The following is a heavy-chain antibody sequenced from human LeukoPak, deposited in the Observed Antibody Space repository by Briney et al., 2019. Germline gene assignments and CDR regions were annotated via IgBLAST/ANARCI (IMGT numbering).Heavy chain of an antibody. V-gene: IGHV3-23*01. J-gene: IGHJ5*02. CDR2: ISGSGGST. CDR3: AKDQGIVVVNTNWFDP. CDR1: GFTFSSYA. Sequence: GGSLRLSCAASGFTFSSYAMSWVRQAPGMGLEWVSAISGSGGSTYYADSVKGRFTISRDNSKNTLYLQMNSLRAEDTAVYYCAKDQGIVVVNTNWFDPWGQGTLVTVSS. D-gene: IGHD3-22*01.